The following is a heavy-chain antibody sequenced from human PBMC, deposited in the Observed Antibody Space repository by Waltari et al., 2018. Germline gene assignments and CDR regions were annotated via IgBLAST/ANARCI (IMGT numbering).Heavy chain of an antibody. V-gene: IGHV3-7*01. CDR2: INLDGRET. D-gene: IGHD3-16*01. CDR1: GFTFSTSW. CDR3: TRDVWKSCDV. J-gene: IGHJ6*02. Sequence: QLVESGGGSVQPGGSLRLSCAASGFTFSTSWMSWIRQAPEKGLEWGAIINLDGRETYYVDSVKGRFTISRDNARNSLYLQMNSLRVEDTAMYYCTRDVWKSCDVWGQGTTVTVPS.